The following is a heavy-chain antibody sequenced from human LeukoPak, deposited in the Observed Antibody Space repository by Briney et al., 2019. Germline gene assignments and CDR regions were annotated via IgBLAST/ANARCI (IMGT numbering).Heavy chain of an antibody. CDR1: GGSISTHY. V-gene: IGHV4-59*11. CDR2: IHYSGST. Sequence: SETLSLTCTVSGGSISTHYWTWILEPPWKGLEWIGYIHYSGSTYYKPSLKSRVTTSVDTSKNQFSLRLTSVTAADTAVYYCARAGKGGYSSGWHTFDSWGQGTLVTVSS. CDR3: ARAGKGGYSSGWHTFDS. D-gene: IGHD6-19*01. J-gene: IGHJ4*02.